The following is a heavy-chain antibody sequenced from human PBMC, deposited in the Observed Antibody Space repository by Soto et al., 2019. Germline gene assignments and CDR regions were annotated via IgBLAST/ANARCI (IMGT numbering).Heavy chain of an antibody. Sequence: ASVKVSCKASGYTFTNYFIYWVRQAPGQGLEWMGRINPSDGSTFYAQNFQGRVTMTRDTSTRTVNMELSSLRSDDTAVYYCARGGPEMATIGSFDPWGQGTLVTVSS. D-gene: IGHD5-12*01. CDR1: GYTFTNYF. V-gene: IGHV1-46*01. J-gene: IGHJ5*02. CDR3: ARGGPEMATIGSFDP. CDR2: INPSDGST.